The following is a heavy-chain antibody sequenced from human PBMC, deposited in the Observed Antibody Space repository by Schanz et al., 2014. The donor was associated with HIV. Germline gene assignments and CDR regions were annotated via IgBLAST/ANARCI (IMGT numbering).Heavy chain of an antibody. V-gene: IGHV3-33*01. CDR1: GFTFSSYS. CDR3: ARVANWDYYGMDV. CDR2: IWYDGSNK. Sequence: QVQLVESGGGVVQPGRSLRLSCTASGFTFSSYSMNWVRQAPGKGLEWVAVIWYDGSNKYYADSVKGRFTISRDNSKNTLYLQMNSLRAEDTAVYYCARVANWDYYGMDVWGRGPRSSSP. J-gene: IGHJ6*02. D-gene: IGHD3-16*01.